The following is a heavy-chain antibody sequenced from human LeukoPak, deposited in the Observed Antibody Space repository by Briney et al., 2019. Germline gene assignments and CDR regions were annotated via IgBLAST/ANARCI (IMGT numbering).Heavy chain of an antibody. Sequence: PSETLSLTCTVSGGSISSYYWSWIRQPPGKGLEWIGYIYYSGSTNYNPSLKSRVTISVDTSKNQFSLKLSSVTAADTAVYYCAMSSGWFLGNWFDPWGQGTLVTVSS. V-gene: IGHV4-59*01. D-gene: IGHD6-19*01. CDR2: IYYSGST. CDR1: GGSISSYY. CDR3: AMSSGWFLGNWFDP. J-gene: IGHJ5*02.